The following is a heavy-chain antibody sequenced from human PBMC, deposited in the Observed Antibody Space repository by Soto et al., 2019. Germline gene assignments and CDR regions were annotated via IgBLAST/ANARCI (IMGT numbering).Heavy chain of an antibody. Sequence: SETLSLTCAVYGGSFSGYYWTWIRQPPGKGLEWIAEINHSGRSNSNPSLKSRVTVSVDTSKNQFSLRLSSVTAADTPVYSCARGISMTVEVQRDAPDKYFFGSWGQGTL. D-gene: IGHD3-22*01. CDR1: GGSFSGYY. V-gene: IGHV4-34*01. CDR3: ARGISMTVEVQRDAPDKYFFGS. CDR2: INHSGRS. J-gene: IGHJ4*02.